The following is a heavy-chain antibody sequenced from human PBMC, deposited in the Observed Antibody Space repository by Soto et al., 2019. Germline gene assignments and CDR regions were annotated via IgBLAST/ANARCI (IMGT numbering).Heavy chain of an antibody. V-gene: IGHV3-7*01. Sequence: GGSLRLSCAASGFTFSSYWMSWVRQAPGKGQEWVANIKQDGSEEYYVDSVKGRFTISRDNAKNSLYLQMNSLRAEDTAVYYCARAEDIVLVPAAYGMDVWGQGTTVTVSS. CDR2: IKQDGSEE. CDR3: ARAEDIVLVPAAYGMDV. D-gene: IGHD2-2*01. CDR1: GFTFSSYW. J-gene: IGHJ6*02.